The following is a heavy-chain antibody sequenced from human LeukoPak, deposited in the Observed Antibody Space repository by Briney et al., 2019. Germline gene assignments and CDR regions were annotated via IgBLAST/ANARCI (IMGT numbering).Heavy chain of an antibody. V-gene: IGHV3-23*01. D-gene: IGHD5-18*01. Sequence: GGSLRLSCAASGFTFSSYAMSWVRQAPGKGLEWVSAISGSGGSTYYADSVKGRFTISRDNSKNTPYLQMNSLRAEDTAVYYCAKDLWALRYSYGDDFDYWGQGTLVTVSS. J-gene: IGHJ4*02. CDR1: GFTFSSYA. CDR3: AKDLWALRYSYGDDFDY. CDR2: ISGSGGST.